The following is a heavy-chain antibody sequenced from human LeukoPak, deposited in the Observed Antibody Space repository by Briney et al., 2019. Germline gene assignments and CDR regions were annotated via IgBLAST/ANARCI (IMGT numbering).Heavy chain of an antibody. CDR2: IYHSGST. D-gene: IGHD1-26*01. V-gene: IGHV4-38-2*02. CDR3: ARSGIVTPPLNWFDP. J-gene: IGHJ5*02. CDR1: GYSISSGYY. Sequence: SETLSLTCTVSGYSISSGYYWGWIRQPPGKGLEWIGSIYHSGSTYYNPSLKSRVTISVDTSKNQFSLKLSSVTAADTAVYYCARSGIVTPPLNWFDPWGQGTLVTVSS.